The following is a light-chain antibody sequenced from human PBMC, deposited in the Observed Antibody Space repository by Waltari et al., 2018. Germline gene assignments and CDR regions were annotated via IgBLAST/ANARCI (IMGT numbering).Light chain of an antibody. CDR2: DVD. V-gene: IGLV2-11*01. CDR1: IHDIGSANY. J-gene: IGLJ2*01. CDR3: CSYAGKYTFV. Sequence: QSALTQPRSVSGSPGQSVTISCTGTIHDIGSANYVYWYQHTPDNAPKLIIYDVDRRPSGVPYRFSASKSGITASLTISGLQSADEGDYYCCSYAGKYTFVFGGGTKLTV.